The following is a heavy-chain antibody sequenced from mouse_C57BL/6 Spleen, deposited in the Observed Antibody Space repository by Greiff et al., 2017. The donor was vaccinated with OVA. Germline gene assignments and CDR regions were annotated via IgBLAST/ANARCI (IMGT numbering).Heavy chain of an antibody. CDR1: GYTFTDYE. CDR3: TRGYYYGSRYCDV. Sequence: QVQLQQSGAELVRPGASVTLSCKASGYTFTDYEMHWVKQTPVHGLEWIGAIDPETGGTAYNQKFKGKAILTADKSSSTAYMELRSLTSEDSAVYYCTRGYYYGSRYCDVWGTGTTVTVSS. J-gene: IGHJ1*03. D-gene: IGHD1-1*01. CDR2: IDPETGGT. V-gene: IGHV1-15*01.